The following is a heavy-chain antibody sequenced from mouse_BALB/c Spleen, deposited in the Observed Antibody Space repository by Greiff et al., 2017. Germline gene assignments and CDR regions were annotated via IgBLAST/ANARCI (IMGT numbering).Heavy chain of an antibody. V-gene: IGHV1-69*02. Sequence: QVQLQQPGAELVRPGASVKLSCKASGYTFTSYWINWVKQRPGQGLEWIGNIYPSDSYTNYNQKFKDKATLTVDKSSSTAYMQLSSPTSEDSAVYYCTRGEYYGSRPFDYWGQGTTLTVSS. D-gene: IGHD1-1*01. CDR1: GYTFTSYW. J-gene: IGHJ2*01. CDR3: TRGEYYGSRPFDY. CDR2: IYPSDSYT.